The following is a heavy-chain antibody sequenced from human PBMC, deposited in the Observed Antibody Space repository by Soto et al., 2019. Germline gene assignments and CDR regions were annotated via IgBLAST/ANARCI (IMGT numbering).Heavy chain of an antibody. D-gene: IGHD3-16*02. CDR1: GGSISSSSYY. J-gene: IGHJ4*02. V-gene: IGHV4-39*01. CDR2: IYYSGST. Sequence: QLQLQESGPGLVKPSETLSLTCTVSGGSISSSSYYWGWIRQPPGKGLEWIGSIYYSGSTYYNPSLKSRVTIFVDTYKNQFSLKLSSVTAADTAVYYCARRTGHLGELSLFDWGQGTLFTVSS. CDR3: ARRTGHLGELSLFD.